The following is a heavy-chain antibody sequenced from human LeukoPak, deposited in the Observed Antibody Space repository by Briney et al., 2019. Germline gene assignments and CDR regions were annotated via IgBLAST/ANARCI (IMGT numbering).Heavy chain of an antibody. D-gene: IGHD3/OR15-3a*01. CDR1: GGSVHRSF. J-gene: IGHJ4*02. CDR3: GRRPAVDGPIDN. Sequence: SETLSLTCVVSGGSVHRSFWTWVRQPPGRGLEWLGRIYSSGTTDYSPSLKSRLTIAIDTSKNQFSLRLASVTAADTAVYYCGRRPAVDGPIDNWGQGILVAVSS. CDR2: IYSSGTT. V-gene: IGHV4-59*02.